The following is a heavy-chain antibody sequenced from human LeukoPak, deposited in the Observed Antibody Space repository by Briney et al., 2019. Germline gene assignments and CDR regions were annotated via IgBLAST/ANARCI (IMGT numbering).Heavy chain of an antibody. CDR2: ISGYNGQT. Sequence: ASVKVSCNASGYTFTSHGISWVRQAPGQGLEWMGWISGYNGQTEYSEKLQGRVTMTTDTSTSTAYMELRSLTFDDTAVYYCARDIAVSQFDYWGQGTLVTVSS. CDR1: GYTFTSHG. D-gene: IGHD1-14*01. CDR3: ARDIAVSQFDY. J-gene: IGHJ4*02. V-gene: IGHV1-18*01.